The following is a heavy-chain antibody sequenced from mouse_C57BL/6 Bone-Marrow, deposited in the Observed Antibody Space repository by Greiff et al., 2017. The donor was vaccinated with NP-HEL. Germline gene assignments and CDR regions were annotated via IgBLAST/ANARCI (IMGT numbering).Heavy chain of an antibody. CDR2: INPSSGYT. Sequence: QVHVKQSGAELARPGASVKMSCKASGYTFTSYTMHWVKQRPGQGLEWIGYINPSSGYTKYNQKFKDKATLTADKSSSTAYMQLSSLTSEDSAVYYCARSDHYYGSSYGYFDVWGTGTTVTVSS. CDR3: ARSDHYYGSSYGYFDV. J-gene: IGHJ1*03. V-gene: IGHV1-4*01. CDR1: GYTFTSYT. D-gene: IGHD1-1*01.